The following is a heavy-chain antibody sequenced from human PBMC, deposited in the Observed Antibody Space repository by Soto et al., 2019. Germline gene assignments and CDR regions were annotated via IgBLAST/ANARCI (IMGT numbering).Heavy chain of an antibody. CDR1: GGTFSSYT. J-gene: IGHJ4*02. Sequence: QVQLVQSGAEVKKPGSSVKVSCKASGGTFSSYTISWVRQAPGQGFEWMGRIIPILGIANYAPKVQGRVTITADKSTSTAYMELSSLRSEDTAVYYCAMEYCSSTSCSRDYWGQGTLVTVSS. V-gene: IGHV1-69*02. CDR2: IIPILGIA. D-gene: IGHD2-2*01. CDR3: AMEYCSSTSCSRDY.